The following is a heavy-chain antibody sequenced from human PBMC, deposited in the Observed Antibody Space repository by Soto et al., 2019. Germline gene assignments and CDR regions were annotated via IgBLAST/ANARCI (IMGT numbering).Heavy chain of an antibody. Sequence: SGPTLVSPTQTLALTCTFSGFSLSTSGMRVSWIRQPPGKALEWLARIDWDDDKFYSTSLKTRLTISKDTSKNQVVLTMTNMDPVDTATYYCARIGVGAAHLDYWGQGILVTVSS. V-gene: IGHV2-70*04. CDR2: IDWDDDK. D-gene: IGHD1-26*01. J-gene: IGHJ4*02. CDR1: GFSLSTSGMR. CDR3: ARIGVGAAHLDY.